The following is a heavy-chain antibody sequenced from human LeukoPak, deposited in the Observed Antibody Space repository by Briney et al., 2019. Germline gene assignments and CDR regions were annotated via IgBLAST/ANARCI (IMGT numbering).Heavy chain of an antibody. Sequence: ASVRVSCKASGYTFIGHYIYWLRQAPGQGFEWMGWINPNGGGINYAQKFQGRVSMTRDTSISTAYMDLTSLRFDDTAVYYCARAGATIRGVIDYWAQGTLVTVSS. J-gene: IGHJ4*02. CDR3: ARAGATIRGVIDY. D-gene: IGHD3-10*01. V-gene: IGHV1-2*02. CDR1: GYTFIGHY. CDR2: INPNGGGI.